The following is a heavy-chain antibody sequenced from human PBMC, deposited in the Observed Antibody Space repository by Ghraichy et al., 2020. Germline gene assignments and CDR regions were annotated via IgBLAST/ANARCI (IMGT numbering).Heavy chain of an antibody. CDR1: GGTFSSYA. CDR2: IIPIFGTA. CDR3: ARAADYYDSSGYYYSGDY. J-gene: IGHJ4*02. V-gene: IGHV1-69*13. Sequence: SVKVSCKASGGTFSSYAISWVRQAPGQGLEWMGGIIPIFGTANYAQKFQGRVTITADESTSTAYMELSSLRSEDTAVYYCARAADYYDSSGYYYSGDYWGQGTLVTVSS. D-gene: IGHD3-22*01.